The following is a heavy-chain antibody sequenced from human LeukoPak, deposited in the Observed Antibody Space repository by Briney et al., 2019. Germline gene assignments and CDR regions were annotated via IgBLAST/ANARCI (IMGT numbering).Heavy chain of an antibody. CDR3: ARADDYVWGSYRRIFDY. CDR2: ISSSSSYI. CDR1: GFTFSSYS. V-gene: IGHV3-21*01. J-gene: IGHJ4*02. D-gene: IGHD3-16*02. Sequence: KSGGSLRLSCAASGFTFSSYSMNWVRQAPGKGLEWVSSISSSSSYIYYADSVKGRFTISRDNAKNSLYLQMNSLRAEDTAVYYCARADDYVWGSYRRIFDYWGQGTLVTVSS.